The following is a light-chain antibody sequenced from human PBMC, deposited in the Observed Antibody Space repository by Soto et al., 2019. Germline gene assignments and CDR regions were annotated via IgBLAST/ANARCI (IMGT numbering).Light chain of an antibody. CDR3: CSYAGSYTHV. J-gene: IGLJ1*01. CDR2: DVS. V-gene: IGLV2-11*01. Sequence: QSALTQPRSVSGSPGQSVTISCTGTSSDVGGYNYVSWYQQHPGKAPKLMIYDVSKRPSGVPDRFSGSKSGNTASLTISGLQAEDEADYYCCSYAGSYTHVFGTGTKLTRP. CDR1: SSDVGGYNY.